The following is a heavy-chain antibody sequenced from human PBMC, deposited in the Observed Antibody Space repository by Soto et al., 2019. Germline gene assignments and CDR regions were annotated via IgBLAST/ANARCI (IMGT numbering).Heavy chain of an antibody. V-gene: IGHV1-18*04. CDR1: GYTFTSYG. J-gene: IGHJ4*02. D-gene: IGHD3-10*01. CDR2: ISAYNGNT. Sequence: ASVKVSCKASGYTFTSYGISWVRQAPGQGLEWMGWISAYNGNTNYAQKLQGRVTMTTDTSTSTAYMELRSLRSDDTAVYCCARFDYYGSGSPGEVDYWGQGTLVTVSS. CDR3: ARFDYYGSGSPGEVDY.